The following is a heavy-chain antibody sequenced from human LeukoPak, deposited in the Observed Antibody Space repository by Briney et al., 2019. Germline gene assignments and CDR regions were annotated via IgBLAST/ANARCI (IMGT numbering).Heavy chain of an antibody. D-gene: IGHD3-3*01. J-gene: IGHJ3*02. CDR3: ARERREWLLRGWGAFDI. CDR2: ISYDGSNK. CDR1: GFPFSSSA. Sequence: AGRSLRLSCAASGFPFSSSAMHWVRQAPGKGVEGVAVISYDGSNKYYADSVKGRFTISRDNSKNTLYLQMNSLRAEDTAVYYCARERREWLLRGWGAFDIWGQGTMVTVSS. V-gene: IGHV3-30-3*01.